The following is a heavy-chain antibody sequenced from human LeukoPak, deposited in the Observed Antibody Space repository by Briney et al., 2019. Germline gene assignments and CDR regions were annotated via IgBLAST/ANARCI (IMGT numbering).Heavy chain of an antibody. CDR2: INRSGST. J-gene: IGHJ4*02. CDR3: ARIGGSYPRYYFDY. Sequence: SETLSLTCAVYGGSFSGYYWSWIRQPPGKGLEWIGEINRSGSTNYNPSLKRRVTISVDTSKNQFSLKLSSVTAADPAVYYCARIGGSYPRYYFDYWGQGALVTVSS. CDR1: GGSFSGYY. D-gene: IGHD1-26*01. V-gene: IGHV4-34*01.